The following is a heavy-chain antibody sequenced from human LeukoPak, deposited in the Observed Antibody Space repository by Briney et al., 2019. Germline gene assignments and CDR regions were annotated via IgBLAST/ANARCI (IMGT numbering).Heavy chain of an antibody. CDR1: GFTFSSFT. CDR3: AKTKGYEYYGSGSYYPPHYYYGMDV. Sequence: GGSLRLSCAASGFTFSSFTMDWVRQAPGKELEWVSAISGSGGSTYYADSVKGRFTISRDNSKNTLYLQMNSLRAEDTAVYYCAKTKGYEYYGSGSYYPPHYYYGMDVWGQGTTVTVSS. V-gene: IGHV3-23*01. CDR2: ISGSGGST. D-gene: IGHD3-10*01. J-gene: IGHJ6*02.